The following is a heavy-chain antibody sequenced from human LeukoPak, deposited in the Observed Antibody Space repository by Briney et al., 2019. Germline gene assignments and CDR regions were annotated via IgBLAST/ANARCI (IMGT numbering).Heavy chain of an antibody. CDR1: GYTFTSYD. V-gene: IGHV1-8*03. CDR2: MNPNSGNT. D-gene: IGHD2-2*01. Sequence: ASVKVSCKASGYTFTSYDINWVRQATGQGLEWMGWMNPNSGNTGYAQKFQGRVTFTRNTSISTAYMDLSSLRSEDTAVYYCARAIPPPHCTTITCFKPFDYWGQGTLVTVSS. J-gene: IGHJ4*02. CDR3: ARAIPPPHCTTITCFKPFDY.